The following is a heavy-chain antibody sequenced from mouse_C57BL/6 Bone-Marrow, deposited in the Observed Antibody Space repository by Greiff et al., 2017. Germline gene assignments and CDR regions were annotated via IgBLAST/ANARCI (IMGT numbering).Heavy chain of an antibody. CDR2: IWGVGST. Sequence: VHLVESGPGLVAPSQSLSITCTVSGFSLTSYGVDWVRQSPEKGLEWLGVIWGVGSTNYNSALKSRLSISKDNSKSQVFLEMNSLQTDDTAMYYCASGLPWFAYWGQGTLVTVSA. CDR1: GFSLTSYG. D-gene: IGHD2-13*01. CDR3: ASGLPWFAY. J-gene: IGHJ3*01. V-gene: IGHV2-6*01.